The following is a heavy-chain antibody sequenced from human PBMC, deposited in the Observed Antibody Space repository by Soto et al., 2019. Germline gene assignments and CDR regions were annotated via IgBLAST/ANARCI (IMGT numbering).Heavy chain of an antibody. CDR1: GFTFDDYA. D-gene: IGHD6-19*01. Sequence: GGSLRLSCAASGFTFDDYAMHWVRQAPGKGLEWVSGISWNSGSIGYADSVKGRFTISRDNAKNSPYLQMNSLRAEDTALYYCAKGAPGIAVAVHFDYWGQGTLVTVSS. J-gene: IGHJ4*02. CDR2: ISWNSGSI. CDR3: AKGAPGIAVAVHFDY. V-gene: IGHV3-9*01.